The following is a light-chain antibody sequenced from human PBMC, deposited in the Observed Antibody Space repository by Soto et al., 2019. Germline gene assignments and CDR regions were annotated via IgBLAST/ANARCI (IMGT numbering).Light chain of an antibody. V-gene: IGKV1-9*01. CDR1: QDIAIY. CDR3: QQLRMYPST. J-gene: IGKJ4*01. Sequence: QLTQSPSSLSASVGDRVTITCRASQDIAIYLAWYQQKPGEAPKLLIYAASTLYGGVPSRFSGSVSGTDFALTITSLQAEDFATYYCQQLRMYPSTFGGGTEVEIK. CDR2: AAS.